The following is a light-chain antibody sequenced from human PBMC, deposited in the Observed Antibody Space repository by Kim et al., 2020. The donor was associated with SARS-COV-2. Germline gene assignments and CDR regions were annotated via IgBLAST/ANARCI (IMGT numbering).Light chain of an antibody. Sequence: SYELTQPPSVSVSPGQTARITCSGDALPKKYAYWYQQKSGQAPVLVMFEDTKRPSWIPDRFSGSSSGTIATLTISGAQVEDEADYYCYSTEPSDNHRGVFGGGTQLTVL. CDR2: EDT. CDR1: ALPKKY. J-gene: IGLJ3*02. CDR3: YSTEPSDNHRGV. V-gene: IGLV3-10*01.